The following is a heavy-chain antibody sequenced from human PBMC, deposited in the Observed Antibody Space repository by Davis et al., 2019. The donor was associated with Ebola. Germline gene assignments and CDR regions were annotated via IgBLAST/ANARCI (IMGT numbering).Heavy chain of an antibody. D-gene: IGHD1-7*01. CDR1: GFIFDDYA. CDR3: TKGGEDGELYSLDY. V-gene: IGHV3-9*01. J-gene: IGHJ4*02. CDR2: ISWNSASI. Sequence: PGGSLRLSCAASGFIFDDYAMHWVRQAPGKGLEWVSSISWNSASIAYADSVKGRFTISRYNAKNSLYLQMNSLRGEDTALYYCTKGGEDGELYSLDYWGQGTLVAVSS.